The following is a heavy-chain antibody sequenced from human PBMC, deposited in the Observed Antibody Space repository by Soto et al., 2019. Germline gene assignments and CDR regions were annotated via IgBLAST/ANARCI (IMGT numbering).Heavy chain of an antibody. D-gene: IGHD2-15*01. J-gene: IGHJ6*02. CDR3: ARSGLVVVAASTTYYYYGMDV. CDR2: IYHSGST. Sequence: SETLSLTCAVSGGSISSSNWWSWVRQPPGKGLEWIGEIYHSGSTNYNPSLKSRVTISVDKSKNQFSLKLSSVTAADTAVYYCARSGLVVVAASTTYYYYGMDVWGQGTTVTVSS. CDR1: GGSISSSNW. V-gene: IGHV4-4*02.